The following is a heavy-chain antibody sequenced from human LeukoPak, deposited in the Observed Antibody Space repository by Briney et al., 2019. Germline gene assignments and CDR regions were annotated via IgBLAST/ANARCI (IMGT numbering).Heavy chain of an antibody. CDR3: ARDGGGSAFDI. D-gene: IGHD4-23*01. CDR1: GFTFSSYE. CDR2: ISSSGSTI. J-gene: IGHJ3*02. Sequence: GGSLRLSCAASGFTFSSYEMNWVRQAPGKGLEGVSYISSSGSTIYYADSVKGRFTISRDNAKNSLYLQMNSLRAEDTAVYYCARDGGGSAFDIWGQGTMVTVSS. V-gene: IGHV3-48*03.